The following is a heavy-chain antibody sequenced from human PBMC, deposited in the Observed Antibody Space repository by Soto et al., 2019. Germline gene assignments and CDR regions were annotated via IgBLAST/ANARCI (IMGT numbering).Heavy chain of an antibody. CDR2: INHSGST. Sequence: SVTLSHTCGVDGVSCSGYYWSWIRQPPGKGLWWIGEINHSGSTNYNPSLKSRVTISVDTSKNQFSLKLKSVTAADTAVYYCARHVSLGYCTTTSCDLLSWFDAWGQGTLVTVSS. V-gene: IGHV4-34*01. CDR1: GVSCSGYY. J-gene: IGHJ5*02. D-gene: IGHD2-2*01. CDR3: ARHVSLGYCTTTSCDLLSWFDA.